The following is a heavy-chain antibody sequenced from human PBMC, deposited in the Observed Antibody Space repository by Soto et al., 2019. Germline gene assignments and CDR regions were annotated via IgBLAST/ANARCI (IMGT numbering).Heavy chain of an antibody. J-gene: IGHJ4*01. D-gene: IGHD2-21*02. Sequence: PAGSLRLSSSPSPFTFGAYAMSWVRQAPGKGLEWVSGITGNAANTVYADSVQVRFTISRDNSKNALYLQLNSLRAEDTAVYFCAKAARGCGCDCYFSYFDSWVHGAMVTV. V-gene: IGHV3-23*01. CDR3: AKAARGCGCDCYFSYFDS. CDR2: ITGNAANT. CDR1: PFTFGAYA.